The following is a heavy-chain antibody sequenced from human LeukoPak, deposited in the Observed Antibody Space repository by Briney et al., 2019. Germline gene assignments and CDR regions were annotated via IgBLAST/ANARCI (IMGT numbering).Heavy chain of an antibody. CDR3: VRGGNGRWLQLPPDY. D-gene: IGHD5-24*01. V-gene: IGHV1-8*01. J-gene: IGHJ4*02. CDR2: MNPNSGNT. Sequence: ASVKVSCKASGYTFTSYDINWVRQATGQGLEWMGWMNPNSGNTGYAQKFQGRVTMTRNTSISTAYMELSSLRSEDTAVYYCVRGGNGRWLQLPPDYWGQGTLVTVSS. CDR1: GYTFTSYD.